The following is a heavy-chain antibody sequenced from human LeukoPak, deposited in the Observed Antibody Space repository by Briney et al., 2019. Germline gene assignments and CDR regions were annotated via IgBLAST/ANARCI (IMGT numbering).Heavy chain of an antibody. Sequence: PGGSLRLSCAASGFTFSSYSMSWVRQAPGKGLEWVSSISSSSSYIYYADSVKGRFTISRDNAKNSLYLQMNSLRAEDTAVYYCARDITGYCSSTSCSPFYYYYGMDVWGQGTTVTVSS. CDR3: ARDITGYCSSTSCSPFYYYYGMDV. V-gene: IGHV3-21*01. D-gene: IGHD2-2*01. CDR2: ISSSSSYI. CDR1: GFTFSSYS. J-gene: IGHJ6*02.